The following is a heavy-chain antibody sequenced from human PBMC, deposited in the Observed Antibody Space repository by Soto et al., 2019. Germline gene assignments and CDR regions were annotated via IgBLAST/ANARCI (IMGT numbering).Heavy chain of an antibody. CDR2: IYYSGST. CDR3: ARVGVAGTWFFQH. D-gene: IGHD6-19*01. V-gene: IGHV4-31*03. J-gene: IGHJ1*01. CDR1: CGSINTGGYY. Sequence: PSETLSLTCTFSCGSINTGGYYWNWIRQRPGKGLEWIGYIYYSGSTYYNPSLKSRITISQDTSKNQISVKLSSVTAADTAMYYCARVGVAGTWFFQHWGPGTLVTVSS.